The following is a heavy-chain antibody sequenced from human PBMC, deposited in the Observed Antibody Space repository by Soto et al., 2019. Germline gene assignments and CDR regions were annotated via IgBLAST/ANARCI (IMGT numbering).Heavy chain of an antibody. CDR1: GSTFSSYT. D-gene: IGHD2-21*02. CDR3: ARRRYCGVDCYNKFYYGMDV. J-gene: IGHJ6*02. V-gene: IGHV1-69*02. Sequence: QVQLVQSGAEVRKPGSSVEVSCMASGSTFSSYTVNWVRQAPGQGLEWIGRIIPVLGVTHYARRFQGRVTIPADRSRXPXYXXLTSLAAEDTAVYYCARRRYCGVDCYNKFYYGMDVWGQGTTVTVSS. CDR2: IIPVLGVT.